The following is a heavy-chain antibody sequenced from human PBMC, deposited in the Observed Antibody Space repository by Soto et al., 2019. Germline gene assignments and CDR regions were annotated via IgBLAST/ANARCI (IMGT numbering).Heavy chain of an antibody. CDR1: GFTFSSFS. CDR2: ISCRSDI. Sequence: PWGTLRLSCVASGFTFSSFSINCVRQAPRKGLEWGTSISCRSDIYYSDSPKDRFTISRGNAQNSVSLQKNSSGTADNPVVHCAREYPAWPLDYGLDVWGQGITVIVTS. CDR3: AREYPAWPLDYGLDV. J-gene: IGHJ6*02. V-gene: IGHV3-21*01.